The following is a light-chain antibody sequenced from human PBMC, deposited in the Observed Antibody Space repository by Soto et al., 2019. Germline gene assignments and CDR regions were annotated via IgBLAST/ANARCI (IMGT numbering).Light chain of an antibody. V-gene: IGKV3-20*01. J-gene: IGKJ1*01. CDR2: GAC. CDR3: QQYGSPPPT. Sequence: EIVFTQSPGTLSLSPGERDTLSCRASHSVSSSYLAWYKQRPGQAPRLFISGACSSATGIRDRFSGSGSGTDFTLTIIRLEPEDFAVYYCQQYGSPPPTFGQGTKVDIK. CDR1: HSVSSSY.